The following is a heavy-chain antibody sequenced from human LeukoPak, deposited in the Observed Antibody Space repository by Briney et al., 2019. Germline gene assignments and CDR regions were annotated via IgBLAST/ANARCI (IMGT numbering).Heavy chain of an antibody. Sequence: GGSLRLSCAASGFTFSSYAMSRVRQAPGKGLEWVSAISSSGGSTYYADSVKGRFTISRDNSKNTLSLRMNSLKAEDTAVYYCAKANRGFAEHFDCWGQGTLVTVSS. V-gene: IGHV3-23*01. J-gene: IGHJ4*02. CDR2: ISSSGGST. D-gene: IGHD3-10*01. CDR1: GFTFSSYA. CDR3: AKANRGFAEHFDC.